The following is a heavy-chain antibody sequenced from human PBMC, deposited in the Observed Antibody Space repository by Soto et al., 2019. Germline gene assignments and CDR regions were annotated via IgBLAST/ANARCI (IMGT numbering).Heavy chain of an antibody. CDR3: ARDPTNFGVVPMDAFDI. Sequence: PSETLSLTCTVSGGSISSGDYYWSWIRQPPGKGLEWIGYIYYSGSTYYNPSLKSRVTISVDTSKNQFSLKLSSVTAADTAVYYCARDPTNFGVVPMDAFDIWGQGTMVTVSS. CDR2: IYYSGST. V-gene: IGHV4-30-4*01. D-gene: IGHD3-3*01. J-gene: IGHJ3*02. CDR1: GGSISSGDYY.